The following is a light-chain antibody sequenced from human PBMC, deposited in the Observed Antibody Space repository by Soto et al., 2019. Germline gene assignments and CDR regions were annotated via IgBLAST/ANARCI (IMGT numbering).Light chain of an antibody. CDR3: QQRSNWPSIT. V-gene: IGKV3D-20*02. CDR2: GGS. Sequence: IVLTQSPGTLSLSPGERATLSCRASQSVSSSYLAWYQQKPGQSPRLVIYGGSTRAIGIPARFSGSGSGTDFTLTISRLEPEDFAIYYCQQRSNWPSITFGQGTRLEIK. CDR1: QSVSSSY. J-gene: IGKJ5*01.